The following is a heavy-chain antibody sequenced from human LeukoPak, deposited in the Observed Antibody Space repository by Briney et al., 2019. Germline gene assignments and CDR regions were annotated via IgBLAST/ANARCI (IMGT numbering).Heavy chain of an antibody. CDR2: INPNNGGT. CDR3: ARVKPTVTTGPAGGMDV. V-gene: IGHV1-2*02. Sequence: GASVKVSCKPSGYTFTGYYMHWVRQAPGQGLEWMGWINPNNGGTNYAQKFRGRVTMTRDTSISTASMELSSLRSDDTAVYWCARVKPTVTTGPAGGMDVWGQGSPVTVSS. CDR1: GYTFTGYY. D-gene: IGHD4-17*01. J-gene: IGHJ6*02.